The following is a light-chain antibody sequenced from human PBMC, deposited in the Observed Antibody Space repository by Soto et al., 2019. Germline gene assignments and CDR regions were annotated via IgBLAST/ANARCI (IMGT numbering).Light chain of an antibody. J-gene: IGLJ2*01. Sequence: QSALTQPASVSGSPGQSITLSCTGTSTDVGNYNLVSWYQQYPRKPPKLMIYEVSNRPSGVSNRFSGSKSGNTASLTISGLQGEDAGDYYCTSYTTSSRLVFGGGTKLTVL. CDR2: EVS. CDR1: STDVGNYNL. CDR3: TSYTTSSRLV. V-gene: IGLV2-14*02.